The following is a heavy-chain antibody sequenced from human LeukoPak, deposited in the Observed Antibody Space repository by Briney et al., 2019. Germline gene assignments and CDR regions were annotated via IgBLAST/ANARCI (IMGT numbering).Heavy chain of an antibody. J-gene: IGHJ3*02. V-gene: IGHV3-23*01. CDR3: AKEGYSSSWFNNDAFDI. CDR1: GFTFSSYA. Sequence: GGALRLSCAASGFTFSSYAMSWVRQAAGKGLEWVSAISGSGGSTYYADSVKGRFTISRDNSKNTLYLQMNSLRAEDTAVYYCAKEGYSSSWFNNDAFDIWGQGTMVTVSS. D-gene: IGHD6-13*01. CDR2: ISGSGGST.